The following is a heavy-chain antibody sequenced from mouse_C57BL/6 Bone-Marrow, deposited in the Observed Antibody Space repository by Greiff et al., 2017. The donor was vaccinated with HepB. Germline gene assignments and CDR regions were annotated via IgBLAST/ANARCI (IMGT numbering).Heavy chain of an antibody. Sequence: EVQLQQSGPELVKPGASVKIPCKASGYTFTDYNMDWVKQSHGKSLEWIGDINPNNGGTIYNQKFKGKATLTVDKSSSTAYMELRSLTSEDTAVYYCARGFITTVVAHFDYWGQGTTLTVSS. CDR3: ARGFITTVVAHFDY. D-gene: IGHD1-1*01. CDR1: GYTFTDYN. V-gene: IGHV1-18*01. CDR2: INPNNGGT. J-gene: IGHJ2*01.